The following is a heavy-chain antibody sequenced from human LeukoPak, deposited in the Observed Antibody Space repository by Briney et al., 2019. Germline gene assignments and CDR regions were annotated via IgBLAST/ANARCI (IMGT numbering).Heavy chain of an antibody. CDR3: ARLGVSDAFDI. CDR1: GVTFSSYA. D-gene: IGHD7-27*01. CDR2: LSGGGGAT. J-gene: IGHJ3*02. Sequence: GGSLRPSCAASGVTFSSYAMSWVRQAPGKGLEWVSALSGGGGATYYADSMKGRFTISRDNAKNSLYLQMNSLRAEDTAVYYCARLGVSDAFDIWGQGTMVTVSS. V-gene: IGHV3-23*01.